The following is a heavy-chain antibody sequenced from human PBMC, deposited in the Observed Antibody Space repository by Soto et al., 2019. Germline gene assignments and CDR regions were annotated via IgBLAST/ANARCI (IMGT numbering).Heavy chain of an antibody. Sequence: QVQLQESIPGLVKPSQTLSLTCTVSGGSISSGDYYWSWIRQHPGKGLEWIGYMYNIESTYYNPSLKSRLTLSVDTSKIHFTLKLSSVTAADTAVYYWAIRWSGSRQGFDPWGQGTLVIVSS. CDR1: GGSISSGDYY. J-gene: IGHJ5*02. D-gene: IGHD3-3*01. V-gene: IGHV4-31*03. CDR3: AIRWSGSRQGFDP. CDR2: MYNIEST.